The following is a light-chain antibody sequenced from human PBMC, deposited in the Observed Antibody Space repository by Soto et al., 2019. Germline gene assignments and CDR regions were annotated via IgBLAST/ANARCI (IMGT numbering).Light chain of an antibody. Sequence: EIGMTQSPATLSVSPGGRATLSCRARQSVSSYLAWYQQRPGQPPRLLIYRASTRATGIPARFSGSGSGTEFSLTISSLQSEDFAVYFCQQYSTWPPRYTFGQGTKLEI. J-gene: IGKJ2*01. CDR1: QSVSSY. CDR3: QQYSTWPPRYT. V-gene: IGKV3-15*01. CDR2: RAS.